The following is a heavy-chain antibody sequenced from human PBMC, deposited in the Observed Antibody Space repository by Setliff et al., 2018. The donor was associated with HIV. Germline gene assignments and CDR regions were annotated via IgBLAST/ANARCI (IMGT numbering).Heavy chain of an antibody. V-gene: IGHV3-11*06. CDR1: GFTFSDYY. J-gene: IGHJ6*03. D-gene: IGHD2-2*01. Sequence: PGGSLRLSCAASGFTFSDYYMSWIRQAPGKGLEWVSYISSRSSSYTNYADSVKGRFTISRDNAKNSLYLQVNSLRAEDTAVYYCVKDEEYIGVVSATMNMPGYYHYYYMDVWGKGSTVTVSS. CDR3: VKDEEYIGVVSATMNMPGYYHYYYMDV. CDR2: ISSRSSSYT.